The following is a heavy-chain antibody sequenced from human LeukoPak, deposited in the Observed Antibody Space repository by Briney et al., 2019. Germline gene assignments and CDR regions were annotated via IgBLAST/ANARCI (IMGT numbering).Heavy chain of an antibody. Sequence: SETLSLTCTVSGGSISSSSYYWGWLRQPPGKGLEWIGSIYYSGSTYYNPSLKSRVTISVDTSKNQFSLKLSSVTAADTAVYYCASLPTSEGYYYDSSGYSSYWGQGTLVTVSS. CDR2: IYYSGST. CDR3: ASLPTSEGYYYDSSGYSSY. CDR1: GGSISSSSYY. V-gene: IGHV4-39*01. D-gene: IGHD3-22*01. J-gene: IGHJ4*02.